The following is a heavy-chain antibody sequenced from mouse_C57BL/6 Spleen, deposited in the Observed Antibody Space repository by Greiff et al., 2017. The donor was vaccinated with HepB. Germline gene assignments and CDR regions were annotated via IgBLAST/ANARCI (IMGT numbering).Heavy chain of an antibody. CDR1: GFTFSDYG. CDR3: ARGVYYYGSSPYYFDY. Sequence: EVKVVESGGGLVKPGGSLKLSCAASGFTFSDYGMHWVRQAPEKGLEWVAYISSGSSTIYYADTVKGRFTISRDNAKNTLFLQMTSLRSEDTAMYYCARGVYYYGSSPYYFDYWGQGTTLTVSS. V-gene: IGHV5-17*01. CDR2: ISSGSSTI. J-gene: IGHJ2*01. D-gene: IGHD1-1*01.